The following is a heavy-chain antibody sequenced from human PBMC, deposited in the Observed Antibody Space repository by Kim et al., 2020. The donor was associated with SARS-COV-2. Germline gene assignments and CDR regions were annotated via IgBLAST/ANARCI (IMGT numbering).Heavy chain of an antibody. Sequence: ASVKVSCKVSGYTLTELSMHWVRQAPGKGLEWMGGFDPEDGETIYAQKFQGRVTMTEDTSTDTAYMELSSLRSEDTAVYYCASLDGGVLWFGELPRPRGGHTYYYGMDVWGQGTTVTVSS. J-gene: IGHJ6*02. D-gene: IGHD3-10*01. CDR3: ASLDGGVLWFGELPRPRGGHTYYYGMDV. CDR1: GYTLTELS. V-gene: IGHV1-24*01. CDR2: FDPEDGET.